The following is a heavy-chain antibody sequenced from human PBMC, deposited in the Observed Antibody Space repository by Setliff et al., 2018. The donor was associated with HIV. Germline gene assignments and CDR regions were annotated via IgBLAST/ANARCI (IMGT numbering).Heavy chain of an antibody. CDR3: AKGQWLFDS. V-gene: IGHV3-23*01. J-gene: IGHJ4*02. CDR1: GFTFSGYA. CDR2: VTAGGGVT. Sequence: GGSLRLSCTASGFTFSGYAMSWVRQAPGKGLEWVSLVTAGGGVTYYADSVKGRFTISRDNSKNTLSLQMNSLRADDTAVYYCAKGQWLFDSWGQGTLVTVSS. D-gene: IGHD6-19*01.